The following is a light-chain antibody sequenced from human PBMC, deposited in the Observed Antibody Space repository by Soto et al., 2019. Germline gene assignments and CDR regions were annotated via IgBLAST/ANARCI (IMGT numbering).Light chain of an antibody. CDR1: QSVSSNY. J-gene: IGKJ1*01. CDR2: AAS. V-gene: IGKV3-20*01. Sequence: EIVLTQSPGTLSLSPGERATLSCRASQSVSSNYLAWFQQKPGQAPRLLIYAASSRATGIPDRFSGSGSGTDFTLTISRMEPEDFAVYYCQQYGKSPRTFGQGTKVDIK. CDR3: QQYGKSPRT.